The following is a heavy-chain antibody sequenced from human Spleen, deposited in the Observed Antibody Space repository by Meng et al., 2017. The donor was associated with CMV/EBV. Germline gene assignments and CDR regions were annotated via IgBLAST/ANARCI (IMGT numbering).Heavy chain of an antibody. D-gene: IGHD3-10*01. CDR3: AKDRGGSGTYYKSAFDY. CDR1: GFTFRSYW. CDR2: ISGSGGTT. V-gene: IGHV3-23*01. Sequence: GESLKISCVASGFTFRSYWMSWVRQAPGKGLEWVSVISGSGGTTYYADSVKGRFTVSRDNSKNTLYLQMSSLRAEDTAVYYCAKDRGGSGTYYKSAFDYWGQGTLVTVSS. J-gene: IGHJ4*02.